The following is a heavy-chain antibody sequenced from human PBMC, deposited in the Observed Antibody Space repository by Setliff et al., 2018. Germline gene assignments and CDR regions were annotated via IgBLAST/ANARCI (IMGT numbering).Heavy chain of an antibody. J-gene: IGHJ4*02. CDR2: IYPGDSDI. Sequence: GESLKISCKGSGYSFTSYWIGWVRQMPGKGLEWMGIIYPGDSDIRYSPSFQGQVTISGDKSFSTAYLQWSSLKASDSAMYYCGRSPYGSGSQFDYWGQGTLVTVSS. CDR3: GRSPYGSGSQFDY. D-gene: IGHD3-10*01. CDR1: GYSFTSYW. V-gene: IGHV5-51*01.